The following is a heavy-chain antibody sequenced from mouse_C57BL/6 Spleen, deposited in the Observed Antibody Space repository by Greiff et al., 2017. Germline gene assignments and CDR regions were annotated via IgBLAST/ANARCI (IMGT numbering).Heavy chain of an antibody. CDR3: VDGYYGEAMDY. J-gene: IGHJ4*01. CDR2: IDPSDSYT. D-gene: IGHD2-3*01. V-gene: IGHV1-59*01. CDR1: GYTFTSYW. Sequence: VQLQQPGAELVRPGTSVKLSCKASGYTFTSYWLHWVKQRPGQGLEWIGVIDPSDSYTNYNQKFKGKATLTVDTSSSTAYMQLSSLTSEDSAVYYCVDGYYGEAMDYWGQGTSVTVSS.